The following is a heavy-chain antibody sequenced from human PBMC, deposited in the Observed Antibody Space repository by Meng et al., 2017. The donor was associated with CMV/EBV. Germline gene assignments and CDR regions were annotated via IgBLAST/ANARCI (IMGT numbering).Heavy chain of an antibody. D-gene: IGHD3/OR15-3a*01. CDR2: SYHSGST. CDR3: ARSDGTYFDY. J-gene: IGHJ4*02. Sequence: LTCAGSGGSISRSSWWSWVRQPPGKGLEWIGESYHSGSTNYNPSLKSRVTISVDKSKNQFSLKLSSVTAADTAVYYCARSDGTYFDYWGQGTLVTVSS. CDR1: GGSISRSSW. V-gene: IGHV4-4*02.